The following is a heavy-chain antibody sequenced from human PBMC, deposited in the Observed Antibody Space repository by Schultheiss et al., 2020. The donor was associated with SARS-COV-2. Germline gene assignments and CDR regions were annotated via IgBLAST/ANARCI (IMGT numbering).Heavy chain of an antibody. CDR1: GYTFTSYG. Sequence: ASVKVSCKTSGYTFTSYGISWVRQAPGQGLEWMGWISAYNGNTNYAPKLQGIVTLTTDTSTTTAYMDLRSLRSDDTAVYYCARVPMTIFGVIIKSGDHDYCRSGNLVTVAS. J-gene: IGHJ4*01. CDR2: ISAYNGNT. V-gene: IGHV1-18*01. D-gene: IGHD3-3*01. CDR3: ARVPMTIFGVIIKSGDHDY.